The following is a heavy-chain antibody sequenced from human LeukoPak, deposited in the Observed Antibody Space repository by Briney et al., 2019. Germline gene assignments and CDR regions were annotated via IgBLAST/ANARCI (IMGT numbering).Heavy chain of an antibody. Sequence: SETLSLACTVSGGSISSYYWSWIRQSPGKGLEWIGYIFYSGSTNYSPSLKSRVTISVDTSKNQFSLKLSSVTAADTAVYYCARGGSGPYPRLDYWGQGSLVTVSS. CDR2: IFYSGST. V-gene: IGHV4-59*01. D-gene: IGHD6-19*01. J-gene: IGHJ4*02. CDR1: GGSISSYY. CDR3: ARGGSGPYPRLDY.